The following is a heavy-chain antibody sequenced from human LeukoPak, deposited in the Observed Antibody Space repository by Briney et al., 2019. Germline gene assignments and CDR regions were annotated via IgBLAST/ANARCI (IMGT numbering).Heavy chain of an antibody. CDR3: ARHMYDRPLEDAFDI. Sequence: GESLKISCKGSGYSFTSYWIGWVRQMPGKGLEWMGIIYPGDSDTRYSPSFQGQVTISADKSISTAYLQWSSLKASDTAMYYCARHMYDRPLEDAFDIWGQGTMVTVSS. J-gene: IGHJ3*02. CDR2: IYPGDSDT. CDR1: GYSFTSYW. D-gene: IGHD2-8*01. V-gene: IGHV5-51*01.